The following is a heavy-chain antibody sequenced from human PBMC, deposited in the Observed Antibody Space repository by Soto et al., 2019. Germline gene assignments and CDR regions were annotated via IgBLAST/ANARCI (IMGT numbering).Heavy chain of an antibody. CDR3: TRAGSDPGNFYISNYYAMDV. CDR2: IYSGGDT. V-gene: IGHV3-53*01. CDR1: GFSVSSDY. D-gene: IGHD3-10*01. Sequence: PGESRKISCAASGFSVSSDYMSWVRQAPGKGLEWVSLIYSGGDTYYADSVKGRFTISRDISSNTIYLHMTSLRADDTAIYYCTRAGSDPGNFYISNYYAMDVWGRGTTVTVSS. J-gene: IGHJ6*02.